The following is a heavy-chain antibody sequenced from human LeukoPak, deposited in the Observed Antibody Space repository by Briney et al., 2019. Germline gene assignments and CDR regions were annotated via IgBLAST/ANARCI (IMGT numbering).Heavy chain of an antibody. D-gene: IGHD3-22*01. CDR3: ARVPASDDSSGYYY. V-gene: IGHV3-30*02. Sequence: PGGSLRLSCAASGFTFSSYGMHWVRQAPGKGLEWVAFIRYDGSNKYYADSVKGRFTISRGNSKNTLYLQMNSLRAEDTAVYYCARVPASDDSSGYYYWGQGTLVTVSS. CDR1: GFTFSSYG. CDR2: IRYDGSNK. J-gene: IGHJ4*02.